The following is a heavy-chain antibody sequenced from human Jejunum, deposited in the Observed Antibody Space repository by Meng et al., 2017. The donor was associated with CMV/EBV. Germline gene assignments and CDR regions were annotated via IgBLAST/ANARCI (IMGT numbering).Heavy chain of an antibody. CDR3: ARARSSGWYGGANY. J-gene: IGHJ4*02. D-gene: IGHD6-19*01. CDR1: GFTFDEYG. CDR2: INWNGGST. Sequence: GFTFDEYGMSWVRQAPGKGLEWVSGINWNGGSTGYADSVKGRFTISRDNAKNSLYLQMNSLRAEDTALYYCARARSSGWYGGANYWGQGTLVTVSS. V-gene: IGHV3-20*03.